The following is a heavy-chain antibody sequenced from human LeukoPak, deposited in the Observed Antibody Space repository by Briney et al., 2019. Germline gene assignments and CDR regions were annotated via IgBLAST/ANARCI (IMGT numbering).Heavy chain of an antibody. CDR1: GFTFGSYG. CDR2: ISASDDNT. D-gene: IGHD1-26*01. CDR3: AREWGSYSRGGDY. Sequence: GGSLRLSCAASGFTFGSYGMAWVRLVPGKGLQWVSGISASDDNTFYADSVKGRFTISRDNAKNSLYLQMNSLRAEDTAVYYCAREWGSYSRGGDYWGQGTLVTVSS. V-gene: IGHV3-23*01. J-gene: IGHJ4*02.